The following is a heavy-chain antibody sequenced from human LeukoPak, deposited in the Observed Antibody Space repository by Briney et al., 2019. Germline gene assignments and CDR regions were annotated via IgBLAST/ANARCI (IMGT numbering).Heavy chain of an antibody. V-gene: IGHV5-51*01. D-gene: IGHD2-2*01. Sequence: GESLKISCKGSGYSFTSYWIGWVRQMPGKGLEWMGIIYPGDSDTRYSPSFQGQVTISADKSISTAYLQWSSLKASDTAMYYCARHQPHIVVVPAAVDYWGQGTLVTVSS. J-gene: IGHJ4*02. CDR3: ARHQPHIVVVPAAVDY. CDR1: GYSFTSYW. CDR2: IYPGDSDT.